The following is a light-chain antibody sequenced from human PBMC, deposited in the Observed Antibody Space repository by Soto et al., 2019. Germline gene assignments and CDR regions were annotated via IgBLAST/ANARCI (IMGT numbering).Light chain of an antibody. J-gene: IGKJ4*01. V-gene: IGKV3-11*01. CDR3: QQRSNWRLT. CDR2: DAS. CDR1: RGVSGS. Sequence: EIVLTQSPATLSLSPGERATLSCRASRGVSGSLAWYQQKPGQAPRLLIYDASNRATGIPARFSGSGSGTDFTLTISSLEPEDFAVYYCQQRSNWRLTFGGGTKVDIK.